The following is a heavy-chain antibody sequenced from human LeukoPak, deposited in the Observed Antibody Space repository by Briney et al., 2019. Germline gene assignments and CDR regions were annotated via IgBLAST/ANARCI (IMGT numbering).Heavy chain of an antibody. J-gene: IGHJ4*02. V-gene: IGHV4-30-2*01. CDR3: ARGGGYDSSGSSFDY. Sequence: SETLSLTCAVSGGSISSGGYSWSWIRQPPGKGLEWIGYIYHSGSTYYNPSLKSRVTISVDRSKNQFSLKLSSVTAADTAVYYCARGGGYDSSGSSFDYWGQGTLVTVSS. CDR1: GGSISSGGYS. CDR2: IYHSGST. D-gene: IGHD3-22*01.